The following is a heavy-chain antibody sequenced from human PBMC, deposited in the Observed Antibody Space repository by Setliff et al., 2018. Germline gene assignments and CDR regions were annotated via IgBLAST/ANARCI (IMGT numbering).Heavy chain of an antibody. CDR2: IWYDGSNI. J-gene: IGHJ6*03. V-gene: IGHV3-30*02. D-gene: IGHD3-16*01. CDR1: GFTFSSYG. Sequence: GGSLRLSCVASGFTFSSYGMHWVRQAPGKGLEWVAVIWYDGSNIYYADSVKGRFTISRDNSKNTLYLQVNTLRPEDTAVYYCVKWDSKYVSGSHYMDVWGKGTTVTVSS. CDR3: VKWDSKYVSGSHYMDV.